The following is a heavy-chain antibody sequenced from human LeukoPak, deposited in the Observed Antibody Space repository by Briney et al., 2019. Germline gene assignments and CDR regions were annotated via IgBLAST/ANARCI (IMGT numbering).Heavy chain of an antibody. V-gene: IGHV4-34*01. Sequence: SSETLSLTCAVYDGSFSGYYWSWIRQPPGRGLEWIGEINHSGSTNYNPSLKSRVTISVDTSKNQFSLKLSSVTAADTAVYYCARRRRGYSYGAPFGYWGQGTLVTVSS. CDR2: INHSGST. CDR3: ARRRRGYSYGAPFGY. CDR1: DGSFSGYY. D-gene: IGHD5-18*01. J-gene: IGHJ4*02.